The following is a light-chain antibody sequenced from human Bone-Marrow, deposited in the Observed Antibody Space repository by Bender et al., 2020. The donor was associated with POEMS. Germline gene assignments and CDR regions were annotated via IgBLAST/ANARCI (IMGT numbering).Light chain of an antibody. J-gene: IGLJ3*02. CDR2: EVD. CDR3: ASYSDSASANWL. CDR1: SSDVGGHNY. Sequence: QSALTQPASVSGSPGQSITISCTGTSSDVGGHNYVSWYQQHPGRAPKFLIYEVDKRPSGVPDRFSGSKSGNTASLTVSGLQAEDEADYYCASYSDSASANWLFGGGTKLTVL. V-gene: IGLV2-8*01.